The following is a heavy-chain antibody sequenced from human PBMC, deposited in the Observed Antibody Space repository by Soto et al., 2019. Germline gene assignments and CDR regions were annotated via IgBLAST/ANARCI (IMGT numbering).Heavy chain of an antibody. CDR2: VSPTGDTV. V-gene: IGHV3-9*01. CDR3: LKDAPNGSIDA. Sequence: VQVVASGGGLVQPGRSLRLSCAVSGFRFEQYVMHWVRQAPGKGLEFVSTVSPTGDTVAYADSVEGRFTVARDNAKNSLYLQMNSLKGDDTAFYYCLKDAPNGSIDAWGQGTLVTVSS. D-gene: IGHD3-10*01. CDR1: GFRFEQYV. J-gene: IGHJ5*02.